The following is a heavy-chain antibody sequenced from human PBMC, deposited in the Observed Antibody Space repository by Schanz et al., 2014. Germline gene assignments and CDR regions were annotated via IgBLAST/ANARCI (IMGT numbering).Heavy chain of an antibody. CDR2: ISWNSGSI. CDR1: GFPFNEYG. D-gene: IGHD3-10*01. J-gene: IGHJ4*02. V-gene: IGHV3-9*01. CDR3: AKDGIMVQGVMWERYCDS. Sequence: VQLVESGGGVVQPGRSLRLSCAASGFPFNEYGMLWVRQAPGKGLEWVSSISWNSGSIDYADSVKGRFTISRDNAKNSLYLQMNSLRAEDTALYYCAKDGIMVQGVMWERYCDSWGQGTLVTVSS.